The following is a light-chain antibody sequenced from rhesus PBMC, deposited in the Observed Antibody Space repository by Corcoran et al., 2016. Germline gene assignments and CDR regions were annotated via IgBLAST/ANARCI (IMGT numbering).Light chain of an antibody. CDR2: DAA. J-gene: IGKJ1*01. Sequence: EIVLTQSPATLSLSPGERATLSCRASQSVRSSLAWYQQKPGQPHRLLIYDAANRATGIHDRFSGSGSGTDFTLTGSSLEPEYVGVYYCQHYNKRPWTFGQGTKVEI. V-gene: IGKV3-35*01. CDR1: QSVRSS. CDR3: QHYNKRPWT.